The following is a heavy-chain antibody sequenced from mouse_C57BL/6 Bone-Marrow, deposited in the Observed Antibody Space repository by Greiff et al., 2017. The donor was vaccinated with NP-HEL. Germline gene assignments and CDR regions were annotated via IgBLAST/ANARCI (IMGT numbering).Heavy chain of an antibody. D-gene: IGHD1-1*01. J-gene: IGHJ2*01. CDR1: GYTFTDYE. CDR3: TDITTVVEYYFDY. CDR2: IDPETGGT. Sequence: VQLQQSGAELVRPGASVTLSCKASGYTFTDYEMHWVKQTPVHGLEWIGAIDPETGGTAYNQKFKGKAILTADKSSSTAYMELRSLTSEDSAVYYCTDITTVVEYYFDYWGQGTTLTVSS. V-gene: IGHV1-15*01.